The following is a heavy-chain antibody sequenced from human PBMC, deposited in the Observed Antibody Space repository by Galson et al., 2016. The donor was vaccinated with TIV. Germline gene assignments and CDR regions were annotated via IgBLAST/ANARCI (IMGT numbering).Heavy chain of an antibody. CDR3: ARVNWARAFDY. J-gene: IGHJ4*02. Sequence: SVKVSCKASGYIFINYYIHWVRQAPGQGLEWWGWFNPDSGATQYAQKFQGRVTMTRDTSISTAYMELRRLISDDTAVYYCARVNWARAFDYWGQGTQATVSS. D-gene: IGHD7-27*01. CDR2: FNPDSGAT. CDR1: GYIFINYY. V-gene: IGHV1-2*02.